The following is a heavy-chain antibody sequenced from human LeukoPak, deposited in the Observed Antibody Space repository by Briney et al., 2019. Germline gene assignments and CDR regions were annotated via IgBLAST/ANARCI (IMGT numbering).Heavy chain of an antibody. V-gene: IGHV3-21*01. CDR1: GFTFSRYT. CDR2: ISGTSSYR. J-gene: IGHJ5*02. D-gene: IGHD3-3*01. Sequence: GGFLRLSCAASGFTFSRYTMNWVRQVPGKGLEWVSSISGTSSYRYYAESVKGRCSISRDDATNSVYLQMNSLRVEDTAVYYCARDASPYDSINWFDPWGQGTLVTVSS. CDR3: ARDASPYDSINWFDP.